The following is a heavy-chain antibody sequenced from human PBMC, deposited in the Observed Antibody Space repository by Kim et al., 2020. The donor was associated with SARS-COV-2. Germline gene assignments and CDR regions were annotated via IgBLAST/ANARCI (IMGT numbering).Heavy chain of an antibody. Sequence: GGSLRLSCTASGFTFGDYAMSWVRQAPGKGLEWVGFIRITAYGGTTQYAASVKGRFTISRDDSKSIAYLQMNSLKTEDTAVYYCTRSRDVWTGYYLDYYG. D-gene: IGHD3-3*01. V-gene: IGHV3-49*04. CDR2: IRITAYGGTT. CDR3: TRSRDVWTGYYLDYYG. CDR1: GFTFGDYA. J-gene: IGHJ6*01.